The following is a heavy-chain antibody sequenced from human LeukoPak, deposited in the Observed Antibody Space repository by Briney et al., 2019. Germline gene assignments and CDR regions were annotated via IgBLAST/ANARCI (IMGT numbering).Heavy chain of an antibody. Sequence: KSSETLSLTCAVYGGSFSGYYWSWIRQPPGKGLEWIGEINHSGSTNYNPSLKSRVTISVDTSKNQFSLKLSSVTAADTAVYYCARRASSGYYPNGQYFQHWGQGTLVTVSS. D-gene: IGHD3-22*01. J-gene: IGHJ1*01. V-gene: IGHV4-34*01. CDR3: ARRASSGYYPNGQYFQH. CDR1: GGSFSGYY. CDR2: INHSGST.